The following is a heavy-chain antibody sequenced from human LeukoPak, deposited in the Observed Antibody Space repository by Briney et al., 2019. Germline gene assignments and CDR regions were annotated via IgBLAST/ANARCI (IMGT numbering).Heavy chain of an antibody. CDR2: IIPIFGTA. CDR1: GGTFSSYA. CDR3: AHIVVVPAANYYYYYYMDV. D-gene: IGHD2-2*01. Sequence: SVKVSCKASGGTFSSYAISWVRQAPGQGLEWMGGIIPIFGTANYAQKFQGRVTITTDESTSTAYMELSSLRSEDTAVYYCAHIVVVPAANYYYYYYMDVWGKGTTVTVSS. V-gene: IGHV1-69*05. J-gene: IGHJ6*03.